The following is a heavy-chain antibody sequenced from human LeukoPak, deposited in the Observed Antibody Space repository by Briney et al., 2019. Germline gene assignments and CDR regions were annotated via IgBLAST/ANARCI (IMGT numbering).Heavy chain of an antibody. D-gene: IGHD3-22*01. V-gene: IGHV1-2*02. CDR1: GYTFTGYY. Sequence: GASVKVSCKASGYTFTGYYMHWVRQAPGQRLEWMGWINPNSGGTNYAQKFQGRVTMTRDTSISTAYMELSRLRSDDTAVYYCARGKEDTMIVVVITRTPSYGMDVWGQGTTVTVSS. J-gene: IGHJ6*02. CDR2: INPNSGGT. CDR3: ARGKEDTMIVVVITRTPSYGMDV.